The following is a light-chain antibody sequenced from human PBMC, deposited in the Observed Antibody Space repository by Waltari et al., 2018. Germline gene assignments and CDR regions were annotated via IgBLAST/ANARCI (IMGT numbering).Light chain of an antibody. J-gene: IGLJ3*02. CDR2: DVS. CDR3: CPYAGRYIWV. V-gene: IGLV2-11*01. Sequence: QQQPCDAAELGIYDVSKRPSWVTDRFSCSKACNTASLTISGLQAEDEAEYYCCPYAGRYIWVFGGGTKLTVL.